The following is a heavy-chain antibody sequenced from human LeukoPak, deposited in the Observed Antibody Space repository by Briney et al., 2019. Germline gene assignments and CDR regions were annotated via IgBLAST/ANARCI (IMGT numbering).Heavy chain of an antibody. CDR2: ISWNSGSI. J-gene: IGHJ4*02. D-gene: IGHD6-19*01. Sequence: GGSLRLSCAASGFTFDDYAMHWVRQAPGKGLEWVSGISWNSGSIGYADSVKGRFTISRDTAKNSLYLQMNSLRAEDTALYYCAKDSKAVAGTWGFDYWGQGTLVTVSS. CDR3: AKDSKAVAGTWGFDY. CDR1: GFTFDDYA. V-gene: IGHV3-9*01.